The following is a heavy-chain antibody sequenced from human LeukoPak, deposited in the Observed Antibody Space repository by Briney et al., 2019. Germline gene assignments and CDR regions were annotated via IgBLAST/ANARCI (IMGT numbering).Heavy chain of an antibody. D-gene: IGHD3-22*01. V-gene: IGHV3-21*01. Sequence: GGSLRLSCAASGFTFSSYSMNWVRQAPGKGLEWVSSISSSSSYIYYADSVKGRFTISRDNAKNSLYLQMNSLRAEDTAVYYCAKSFYDSSAYPQAPFDYWGQGTLVTVSS. CDR1: GFTFSSYS. CDR2: ISSSSSYI. J-gene: IGHJ4*02. CDR3: AKSFYDSSAYPQAPFDY.